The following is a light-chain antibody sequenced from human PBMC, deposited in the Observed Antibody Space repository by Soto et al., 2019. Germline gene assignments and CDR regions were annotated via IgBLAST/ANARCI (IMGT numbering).Light chain of an antibody. CDR2: KVS. CDR3: MQGTHWPPYT. J-gene: IGKJ2*01. Sequence: DVVMTQSPLSLPVTLGQPASISCRSSQSLVYSDGNTYLNWFQQRPGQSPRRLIYKVSNRDSGVPDRFSGSGSGTVVTLKIIRVEAEDVGVYYCMQGTHWPPYTFGQGTKLEIK. V-gene: IGKV2-30*01. CDR1: QSLVYSDGNTY.